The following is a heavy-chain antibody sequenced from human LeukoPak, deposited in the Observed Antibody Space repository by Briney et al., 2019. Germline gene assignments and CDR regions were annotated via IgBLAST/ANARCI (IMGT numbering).Heavy chain of an antibody. CDR1: GFTFSSYS. Sequence: SGGSLRLSCAASGFTFSSYSMNWVRQAPGKGLEWVSYISSSSSTIYYADSVKGRFTISRDNAKNSLYLQMNSLRAEDTAVYYCAKDVVETGYSSGWYSAYWGQGTLVIVSS. J-gene: IGHJ4*02. V-gene: IGHV3-48*01. CDR3: AKDVVETGYSSGWYSAY. D-gene: IGHD6-19*01. CDR2: ISSSSSTI.